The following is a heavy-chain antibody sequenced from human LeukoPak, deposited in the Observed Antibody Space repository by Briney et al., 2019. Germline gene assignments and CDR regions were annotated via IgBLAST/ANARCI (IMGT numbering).Heavy chain of an antibody. D-gene: IGHD3-10*01. CDR3: ARDRGGLSRAFDI. Sequence: ASVTVSCKASGYTFTGYYMHWVRQAPGQGLEWMGWINPNSGGTNYAKKFQGRVTMTRDTSISTAYMELSRLRSDDTAVYYCARDRGGLSRAFDIWGQGTMVTVSS. V-gene: IGHV1-2*02. CDR2: INPNSGGT. J-gene: IGHJ3*02. CDR1: GYTFTGYY.